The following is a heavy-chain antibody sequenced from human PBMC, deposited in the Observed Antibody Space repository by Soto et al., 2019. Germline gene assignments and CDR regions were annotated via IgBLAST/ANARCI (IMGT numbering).Heavy chain of an antibody. V-gene: IGHV4-59*08. CDR3: AAYRRGEGGRGY. J-gene: IGHJ4*02. D-gene: IGHD6-19*01. CDR1: GASVSSHH. Sequence: QVQLQESGPGVVKPSETLSLTCTVSGASVSSHHWTWIRQPPGKGLEWMGDYSDSASYSPSLKSRGTITADTSKNQFTLNMSSGTAADTAVYYCAAYRRGEGGRGYWGQGTLVTVSS. CDR2: DYSDSA.